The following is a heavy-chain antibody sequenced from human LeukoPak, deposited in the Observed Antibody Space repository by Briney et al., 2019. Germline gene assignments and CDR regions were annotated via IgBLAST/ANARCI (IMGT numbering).Heavy chain of an antibody. CDR2: INHSGFT. Sequence: SETLSLTCAVYGGFFSHYYWSWIRQPPGKGLEWIGEINHSGFTKYNPSLKGRLTISVDTSKNQFSLKLTSVTAADTAVYYCASYIMGVTTSDYWGQGTLVTVSS. CDR1: GGFFSHYY. J-gene: IGHJ4*02. D-gene: IGHD1-26*01. V-gene: IGHV4-34*01. CDR3: ASYIMGVTTSDY.